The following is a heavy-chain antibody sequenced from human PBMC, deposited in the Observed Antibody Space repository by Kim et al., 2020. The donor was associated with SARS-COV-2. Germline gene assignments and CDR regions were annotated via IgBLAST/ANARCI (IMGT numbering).Heavy chain of an antibody. V-gene: IGHV3-48*02. Sequence: RVTISRDNAKNSLYLQMNSLRDEDTAVYYCARDIGSVLRYFDWLLYPFDYWGQGTLVTVSS. D-gene: IGHD3-9*01. J-gene: IGHJ4*02. CDR3: ARDIGSVLRYFDWLLYPFDY.